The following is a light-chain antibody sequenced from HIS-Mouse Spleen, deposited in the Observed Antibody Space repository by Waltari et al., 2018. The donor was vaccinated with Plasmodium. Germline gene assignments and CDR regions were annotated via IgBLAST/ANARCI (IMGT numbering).Light chain of an antibody. V-gene: IGLV3-10*01. CDR3: YSTDSSGNHRV. Sequence: SYELTQPPSVSVSPGQTARITCSGDALPTKYAYWYQQKSGQAPVLVIYEDSKRPSGIPERFCGASAGTMATVTISGAQVEDEADYYCYSTDSSGNHRVFGGGTKLTVL. CDR2: EDS. J-gene: IGLJ3*02. CDR1: ALPTKY.